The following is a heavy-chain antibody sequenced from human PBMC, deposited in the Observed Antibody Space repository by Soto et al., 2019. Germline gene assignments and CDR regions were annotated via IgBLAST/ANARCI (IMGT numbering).Heavy chain of an antibody. D-gene: IGHD6-6*01. CDR2: INPNSGGT. CDR1: GYTFTGYY. V-gene: IGHV1-2*02. CDR3: ARDRRFSSSPDY. J-gene: IGHJ4*02. Sequence: ASVKVSCKASGYTFTGYYMHWVRQAPGQGLEWMGWINPNSGGTNDAQKFQGRVTMTRDTSISTAYMELSRLRSDDTAVYYCARDRRFSSSPDYWGQGTLVTVSS.